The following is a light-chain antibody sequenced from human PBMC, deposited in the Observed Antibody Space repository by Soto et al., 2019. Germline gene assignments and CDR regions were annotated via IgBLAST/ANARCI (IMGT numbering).Light chain of an antibody. CDR1: QRISSW. J-gene: IGKJ1*01. CDR2: DAS. Sequence: DIQMTQSPSTLSAFVGDRVAITCRASQRISSWLAWYQQKPGKAPKLLIYDASSLESGVPSRFSGSGSGTEFTLTISSLQPDDFATYYCQQYHSYAWTFGQGTKVDIK. V-gene: IGKV1-5*01. CDR3: QQYHSYAWT.